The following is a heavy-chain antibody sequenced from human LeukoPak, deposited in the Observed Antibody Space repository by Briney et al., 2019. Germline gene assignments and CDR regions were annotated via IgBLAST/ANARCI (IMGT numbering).Heavy chain of an antibody. D-gene: IGHD3-10*01. CDR1: GYTFTSYG. CDR3: ARGGSGNYYKPLDY. J-gene: IGHJ4*02. CDR2: ISAYNGNT. Sequence: ASVRVSCKASGYTFTSYGISWVRQAPGQGLEWMGWISAYNGNTNYAQKLQGRVTMTTDTSTRTAYMELRSLRSDDTAVYYCARGGSGNYYKPLDYWGQGTLVTVSS. V-gene: IGHV1-18*01.